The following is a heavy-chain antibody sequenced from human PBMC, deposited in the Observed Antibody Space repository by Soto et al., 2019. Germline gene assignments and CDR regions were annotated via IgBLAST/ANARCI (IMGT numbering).Heavy chain of an antibody. J-gene: IGHJ4*02. D-gene: IGHD6-6*01. CDR3: ARGHFQFTSSSKSHYFDY. V-gene: IGHV1-46*01. Sequence: QVQLVQSGAEVKKPGASVKISCKASGYAFTTYYLHWMRQAPGQGPEWMGIINPSGGTARYAQNFQGRVIMTRDTSTGTVYMELSSLRSEDTAVYYCARGHFQFTSSSKSHYFDYWGQGTLVTVSS. CDR2: INPSGGTA. CDR1: GYAFTTYY.